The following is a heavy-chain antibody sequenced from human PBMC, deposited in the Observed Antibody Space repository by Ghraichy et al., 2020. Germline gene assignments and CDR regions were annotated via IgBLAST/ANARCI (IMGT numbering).Heavy chain of an antibody. Sequence: SETLSLTCTVSGGSISSSSYYWGWIRQPPGKGLEWIGSIYYSGSTYYNPSLKSRVTISVDTSKNQFSLKLSSVTAADTAVYYCARTQHNWNYYFQHWGQGTLVTVSS. CDR1: GGSISSSSYY. CDR2: IYYSGST. D-gene: IGHD1-7*01. CDR3: ARTQHNWNYYFQH. V-gene: IGHV4-39*01. J-gene: IGHJ1*01.